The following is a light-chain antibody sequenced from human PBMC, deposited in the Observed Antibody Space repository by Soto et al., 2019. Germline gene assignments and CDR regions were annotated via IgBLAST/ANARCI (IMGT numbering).Light chain of an antibody. CDR2: GAS. CDR3: QQYYTTLT. J-gene: IGKJ4*01. CDR1: QSVLYSSNNENY. Sequence: DIVMTQSPDSLAVSLGERATINSKSSQSVLYSSNNENYLAWYQQKPGQPPKLLIYGASTRESGVPDRFSGGGSGTDFTLTISSLQAEDVAVYYCQQYYTTLTFGGGTKVEIK. V-gene: IGKV4-1*01.